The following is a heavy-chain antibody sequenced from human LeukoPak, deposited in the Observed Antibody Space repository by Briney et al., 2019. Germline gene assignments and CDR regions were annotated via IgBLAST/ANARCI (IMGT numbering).Heavy chain of an antibody. CDR3: ARDHCSSTSCLYRPGY. CDR2: ISAYNGNT. D-gene: IGHD2-2*01. CDR1: GYTFTSYG. J-gene: IGHJ4*02. V-gene: IGHV1-18*01. Sequence: GASVKVSCKASGYTFTSYGISWVRQAPGQGREWMGWISAYNGNTNYAQKLQGRVTITTDTSTSTAYMELRSLRSDDTAVYYCARDHCSSTSCLYRPGYWGQGTLVTVSS.